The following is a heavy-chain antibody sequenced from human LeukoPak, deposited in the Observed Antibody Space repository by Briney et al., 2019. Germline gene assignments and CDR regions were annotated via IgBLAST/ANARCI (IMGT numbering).Heavy chain of an antibody. V-gene: IGHV1-69*13. Sequence: VASVKVSCKASGGTFSSYAISWVRQAPGQGLEWMGGIIPIFGTANYAQKFQGRVTITADESTSTAYMELSSLRSEDTAVYYCATSYDILTGYYLWGQGTLVTVSS. J-gene: IGHJ5*02. D-gene: IGHD3-9*01. CDR3: ATSYDILTGYYL. CDR2: IIPIFGTA. CDR1: GGTFSSYA.